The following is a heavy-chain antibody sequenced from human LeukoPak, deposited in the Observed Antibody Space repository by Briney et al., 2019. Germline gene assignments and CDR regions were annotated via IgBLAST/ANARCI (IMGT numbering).Heavy chain of an antibody. D-gene: IGHD6-13*01. J-gene: IGHJ4*02. CDR2: ISGSGGST. CDR1: GFTVSSSYA. V-gene: IGHV3-23*01. CDR3: AKDREHIAAAGTFDY. Sequence: GGSLRLSCAASGFTVSSSYALSWVRQAPGKGLEWVSVISGSGGSTYSADSVKGRFTISRDNSKNTLYLQMNSLRADDTAVYFCAKDREHIAAAGTFDYWGQGTLVTVSA.